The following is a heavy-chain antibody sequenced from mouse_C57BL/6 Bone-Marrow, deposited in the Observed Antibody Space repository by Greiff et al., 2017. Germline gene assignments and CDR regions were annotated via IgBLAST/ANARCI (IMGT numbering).Heavy chain of an antibody. CDR2: IYPGSGST. CDR1: GYTFTSYW. J-gene: IGHJ1*03. D-gene: IGHD1-1*01. Sequence: VQLQQPGAELVKPGASVTMSCKASGYTFTSYWITWVKQRPGQGLEWIGDIYPGSGSTNYNEKFKSKAPLTVDPSSTTAYMQLSSLTSEDSAVYYCARGVYYGYWYFDVWGTGTTVTVSA. V-gene: IGHV1-55*01. CDR3: ARGVYYGYWYFDV.